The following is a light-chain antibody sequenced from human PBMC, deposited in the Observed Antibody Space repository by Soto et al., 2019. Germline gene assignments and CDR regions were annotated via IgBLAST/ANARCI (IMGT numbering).Light chain of an antibody. CDR1: QSVSNNY. J-gene: IGKJ1*01. V-gene: IGKV3-20*01. Sequence: IALTQSPGAIALPPYGRGNRSCRASQSVSNNYLAWYQQQPGQAPSLLIYGASNRATGPPDRFSGSGSGTDFTLTISRLQPEDFAVYYRQQYGRSGTFGQGTKVDIK. CDR2: GAS. CDR3: QQYGRSGT.